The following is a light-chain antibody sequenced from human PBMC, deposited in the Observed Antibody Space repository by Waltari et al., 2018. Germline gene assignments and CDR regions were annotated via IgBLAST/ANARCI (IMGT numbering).Light chain of an antibody. CDR3: QTWGSGIVT. Sequence: QPVLTQSPSASASLGASVKLTCTLSTGHSDFAIALHQQQPEGIPRYLMKLNSDGSHTKGDEIPDRFSGSSSGAERYLTISSLQSEDEAAYYCQTWGSGIVTFGGGTQLTVL. CDR2: LNSDGSH. J-gene: IGLJ2*01. V-gene: IGLV4-69*01. CDR1: TGHSDFA.